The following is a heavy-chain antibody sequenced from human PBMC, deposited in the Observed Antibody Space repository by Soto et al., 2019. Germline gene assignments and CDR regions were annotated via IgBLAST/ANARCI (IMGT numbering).Heavy chain of an antibody. J-gene: IGHJ4*02. CDR3: AREWSTSGDLDY. CDR2: ISYDGNIK. D-gene: IGHD3-10*01. V-gene: IGHV3-30-3*01. CDR1: GFTFSSHS. Sequence: QVQLVESGGGVVQPGMSLRLSCVASGFTFSSHSIQWVRQAPGKGLEWVAVISYDGNIKYYADSVRGRFTISRDNSKNTLYLQMNSLRPEDTAVYYCAREWSTSGDLDYWGQGTLVIVSS.